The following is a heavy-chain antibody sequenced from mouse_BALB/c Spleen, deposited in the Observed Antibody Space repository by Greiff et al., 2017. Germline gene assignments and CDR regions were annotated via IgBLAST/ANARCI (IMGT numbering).Heavy chain of an antibody. Sequence: VQLQQSGPELVKPGASVKMSCKASGYTFTSYVMHWVKQKPGQGLEWIGYINPYNDGTKYNEKFKGKATLTSDKSSSTAYMELSSLTSEDSAVYYCARGIYYGSSLYAMDYWGQGTSVTVSS. CDR2: INPYNDGT. D-gene: IGHD1-1*01. V-gene: IGHV1-14*01. J-gene: IGHJ4*01. CDR3: ARGIYYGSSLYAMDY. CDR1: GYTFTSYV.